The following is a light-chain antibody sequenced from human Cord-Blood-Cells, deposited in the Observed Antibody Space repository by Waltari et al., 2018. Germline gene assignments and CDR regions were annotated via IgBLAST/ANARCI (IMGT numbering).Light chain of an antibody. V-gene: IGLV2-11*01. J-gene: IGLJ3*02. CDR3: CSYAGSYTWV. CDR1: SSDVGGYNY. CDR2: DVS. Sequence: QSALTQPRSVSGSPGQSVTISCTGTSSDVGGYNYVSWYPQHPGKAPKLMIYDVSKRPSGVPDRFSGSKSDNTAALTISGLQAEDEADYYCCSYAGSYTWVFGGGTKLTVL.